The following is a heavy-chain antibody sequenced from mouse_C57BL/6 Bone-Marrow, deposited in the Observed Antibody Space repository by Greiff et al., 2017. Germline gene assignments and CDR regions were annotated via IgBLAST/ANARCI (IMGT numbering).Heavy chain of an antibody. D-gene: IGHD1-1*01. J-gene: IGHJ3*01. CDR2: IYPRSGNT. CDR1: GYTFTSYG. Sequence: QVQLQQSGAELVRPGASVKLSCKASGYTFTSYGISWVKQRPGQGLEWIGEIYPRSGNTYYNEKFKGKATLTADKSSSTAYMELRSLTSEDSAVYFCTKGGYYYGSSHWFAYWGQGTLVTVSA. V-gene: IGHV1-81*01. CDR3: TKGGYYYGSSHWFAY.